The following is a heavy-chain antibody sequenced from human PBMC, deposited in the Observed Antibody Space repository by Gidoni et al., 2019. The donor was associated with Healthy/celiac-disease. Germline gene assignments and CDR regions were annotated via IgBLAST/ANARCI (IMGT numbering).Heavy chain of an antibody. J-gene: IGHJ5*02. D-gene: IGHD2-2*01. CDR1: GGSFSGYY. Sequence: QVQLQPWGAGLLKPSETLSLTCAVYGGSFSGYYWSWIRQPPGKGLEWIGEINHSGSTNYNPSLKSRVTISVDTSKNQCSLKLSSVTAADTAVYYCARRTCSSTSCYRHNWFDPWGQGTLVTVSS. CDR2: INHSGST. V-gene: IGHV4-34*01. CDR3: ARRTCSSTSCYRHNWFDP.